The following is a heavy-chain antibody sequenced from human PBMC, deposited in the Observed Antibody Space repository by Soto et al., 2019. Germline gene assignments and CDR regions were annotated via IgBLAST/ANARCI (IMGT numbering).Heavy chain of an antibody. CDR3: AKDLISIVVVPAAAQWNYYYYYGMDV. D-gene: IGHD2-2*01. Sequence: QVQLVESGGGVVQPGRSLRLSCAASGFTFSSYGMHWVRQAPGKGLEWVAVISYDGSNKYYADSVKGRFTISRDNSKNTLYLQMNSLRAEDTAVYYCAKDLISIVVVPAAAQWNYYYYYGMDVWGQGTTVTVSS. V-gene: IGHV3-30*18. J-gene: IGHJ6*02. CDR1: GFTFSSYG. CDR2: ISYDGSNK.